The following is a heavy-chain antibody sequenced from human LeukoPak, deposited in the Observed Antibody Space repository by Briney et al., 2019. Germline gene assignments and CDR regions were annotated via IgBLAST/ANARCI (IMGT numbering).Heavy chain of an antibody. CDR2: IHYSGST. CDR1: GGSISSEF. V-gene: IGHV4-59*01. J-gene: IGHJ3*02. D-gene: IGHD1-14*01. CDR3: ARDKPLGTGDVFDI. Sequence: SETLSLTCTVSGGSISSEFWSWIRQSAGKGLEWIGYIHYSGSTNYNPSLKSRVTISVDTSKNQFSLRLSSVTAADTAVYYCARDKPLGTGDVFDIWGQGTMVTVSS.